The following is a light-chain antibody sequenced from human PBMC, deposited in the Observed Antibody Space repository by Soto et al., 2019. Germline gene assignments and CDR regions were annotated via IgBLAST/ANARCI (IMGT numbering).Light chain of an antibody. CDR2: EVS. CDR3: SSYTSSNVV. J-gene: IGLJ2*01. V-gene: IGLV2-14*01. CDR1: SSDVGGYNY. Sequence: QSALTQPASVSGSPGQSITISCTGTSSDVGGYNYVSWYQQHPGKAPKLMIYEVSNRPSGVSNRFSGSKSGNTASLTISGLQAEDEADYYCSSYTSSNVVFGGGTQVTVL.